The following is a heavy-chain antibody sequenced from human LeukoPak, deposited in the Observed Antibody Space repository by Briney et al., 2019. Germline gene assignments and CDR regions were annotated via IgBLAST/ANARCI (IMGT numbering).Heavy chain of an antibody. CDR1: GGSISSSSYY. CDR2: IYYSGST. V-gene: IGHV4-39*07. Sequence: SETLSLTCTVSGGSISSSSYYWGWIRQPPGKGLEWIGSIYYSGSTYYNPSLKSRVTISVDTSKNQFSLKLSSVTAADTAVYYCARSYYGSGSAGYYYYYMDVWGKGTTVTISS. CDR3: ARSYYGSGSAGYYYYYMDV. J-gene: IGHJ6*03. D-gene: IGHD3-10*01.